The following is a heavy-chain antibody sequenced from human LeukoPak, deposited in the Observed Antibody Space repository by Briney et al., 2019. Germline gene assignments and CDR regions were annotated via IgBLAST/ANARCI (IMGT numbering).Heavy chain of an antibody. J-gene: IGHJ4*02. CDR1: GYTFSGNY. V-gene: IGHV1-2*02. Sequence: VASVKVSCKASGYTFSGNYMHWVRQAPGQGLEWMGWINPASGGTDYAQKFQGRVTMTRDTSISSAYMELDGLTADDTAVYYCARGLRYCSRTTCDEVRSDYWGQGTLVTVSS. CDR3: ARGLRYCSRTTCDEVRSDY. CDR2: INPASGGT. D-gene: IGHD2-2*01.